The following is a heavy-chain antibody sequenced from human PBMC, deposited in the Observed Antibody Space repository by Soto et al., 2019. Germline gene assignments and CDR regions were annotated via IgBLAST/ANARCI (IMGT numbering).Heavy chain of an antibody. Sequence: ASVKVSCKASGGTFSSYTISWVRQAPGQGLEWMGRIIPILGIANYAQKFQGRVTITADKSTSTAYMELSSLRSEDTAVYYCARVGGYYDSSSNRMIDYWGQGTLVTVSS. CDR3: ARVGGYYDSSSNRMIDY. CDR1: GGTFSSYT. D-gene: IGHD3-22*01. V-gene: IGHV1-69*02. J-gene: IGHJ4*02. CDR2: IIPILGIA.